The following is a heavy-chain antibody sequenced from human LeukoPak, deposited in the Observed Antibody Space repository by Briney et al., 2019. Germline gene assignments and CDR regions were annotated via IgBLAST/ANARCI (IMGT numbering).Heavy chain of an antibody. D-gene: IGHD3-22*01. V-gene: IGHV3-30*04. CDR2: ISYDGSNK. CDR3: ATEGSVNYYYDISGYYQY. Sequence: GGSLRLSCAASGFTFSSYAMHWVRQAPGKGLEWVAVISYDGSNKYYADSVKGRFTISRDNSKTTLFLQMNSLRAEDTAVYYCATEGSVNYYYDISGYYQYWGQGTLVTVSS. J-gene: IGHJ4*02. CDR1: GFTFSSYA.